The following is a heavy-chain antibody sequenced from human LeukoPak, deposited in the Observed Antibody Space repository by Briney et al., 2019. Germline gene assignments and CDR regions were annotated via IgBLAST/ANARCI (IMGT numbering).Heavy chain of an antibody. CDR3: ATLVGYGNFFDY. V-gene: IGHV5-51*01. Sequence: GESLKISGKGSGYSFTSYCIGWVRHVPGKGLEYMGIIYPGDSDTRYSPSFQGQVTISADKSISTAYLQWSSLKASDTAMYYCATLVGYGNFFDYSGQGTVVTVSS. CDR1: GYSFTSYC. J-gene: IGHJ4*02. D-gene: IGHD3-10*01. CDR2: IYPGDSDT.